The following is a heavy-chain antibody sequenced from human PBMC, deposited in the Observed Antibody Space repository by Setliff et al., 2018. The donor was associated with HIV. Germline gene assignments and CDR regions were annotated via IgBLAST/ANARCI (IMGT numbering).Heavy chain of an antibody. CDR1: GGSISSSSYY. CDR2: IYYSGNT. J-gene: IGHJ4*02. Sequence: PSETLSLTCTVSGGSISSSSYYWGWIRQPPGKGLEWIGSIYYSGNTYYNPSLKSRVSISVDTSKNQFSLKLVSVTAADTAVYYCARHGFIAVTADWGQGTLVTVSS. D-gene: IGHD6-19*01. V-gene: IGHV4-39*01. CDR3: ARHGFIAVTAD.